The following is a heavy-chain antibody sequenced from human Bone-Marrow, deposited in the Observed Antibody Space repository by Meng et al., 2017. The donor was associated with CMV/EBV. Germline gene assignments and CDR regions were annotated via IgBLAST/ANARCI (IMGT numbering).Heavy chain of an antibody. J-gene: IGHJ4*02. D-gene: IGHD3-3*01. CDR3: ARDLGDFWSGYYTGYFDY. CDR2: ISNDGSNK. V-gene: IGHV3-30*04. CDR1: GFSFTTYA. Sequence: GGSLRLSCAASGFSFTTYAIHWVRQTPGKGLEWVAVISNDGSNKYYSDSVKGRFTISRDNAKNSLYLQMNSLRAEDTAVYYCARDLGDFWSGYYTGYFDYWGQGTLVTVSS.